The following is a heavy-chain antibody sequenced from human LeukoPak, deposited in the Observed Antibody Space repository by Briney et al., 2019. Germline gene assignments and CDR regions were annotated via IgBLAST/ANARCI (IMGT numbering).Heavy chain of an antibody. CDR2: IWYDGSNK. J-gene: IGHJ6*02. CDR1: GFTFSSYG. CDR3: ARDRPDHYDFWSGYYFYGMDV. V-gene: IGHV3-33*01. Sequence: GGSLRLSCAASGFTFSSYGMHWVRQAPGKGLEWVAVIWYDGSNKYYADSVKGRFTISRDNSKNTLYLQMNSLRAEDTAVYYCARDRPDHYDFWSGYYFYGMDVWGQGTTVTVSS. D-gene: IGHD3-3*01.